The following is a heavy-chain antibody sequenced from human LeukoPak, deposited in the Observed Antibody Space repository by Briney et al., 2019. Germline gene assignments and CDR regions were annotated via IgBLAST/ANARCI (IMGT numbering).Heavy chain of an antibody. J-gene: IGHJ5*02. V-gene: IGHV4-61*02. CDR2: IYTSGST. CDR3: AKGAGPPWFDP. Sequence: SETLSLTCTVSGGSISSGSYYWSWIRQPAGKGLEWIGRIYTSGSTNYNPSLKSRVTISVDTSRNQFSMNLNSVTAADTAVYYCAKGAGPPWFDPWGQGTLVTVSS. D-gene: IGHD6-19*01. CDR1: GGSISSGSYY.